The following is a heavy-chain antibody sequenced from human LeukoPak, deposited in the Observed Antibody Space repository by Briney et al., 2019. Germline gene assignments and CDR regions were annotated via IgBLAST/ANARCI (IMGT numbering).Heavy chain of an antibody. CDR3: ARDFAGTTLGDAFDI. V-gene: IGHV1-69*05. Sequence: SVKVSCKASGGTFSSYAISWVRQAPGQGLKWMGGIIPIFGTANYAQKFQGRVTITTDESTSTAYMELSSLRSEDTAVYYCARDFAGTTLGDAFDIWGQGTMVTVSS. D-gene: IGHD1-14*01. CDR2: IIPIFGTA. J-gene: IGHJ3*02. CDR1: GGTFSSYA.